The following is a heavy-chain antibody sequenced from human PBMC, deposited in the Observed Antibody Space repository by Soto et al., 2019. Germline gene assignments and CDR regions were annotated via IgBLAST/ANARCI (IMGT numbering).Heavy chain of an antibody. J-gene: IGHJ4*02. Sequence: QVQLVQSGAEVREPGASVKVSCKASGYTFTTYDINWVRQATGQGLEWMGWMKPSSGDTGYGQKFQGRVALTRDTSTSTAYMELRGLKSEDTAVYYCVALASWGQGTLVTVSS. D-gene: IGHD2-21*01. CDR1: GYTFTTYD. CDR2: MKPSSGDT. V-gene: IGHV1-8*01. CDR3: VALAS.